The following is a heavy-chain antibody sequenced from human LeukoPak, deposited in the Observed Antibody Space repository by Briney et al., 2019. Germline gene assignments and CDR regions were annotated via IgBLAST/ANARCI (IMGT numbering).Heavy chain of an antibody. CDR1: GVSISSSNSY. Sequence: SETLSLTCTVSGVSISSSNSYWGWIRQPPGKGLEWIGSIYYSGNTYYNASLKSQVSISIDTSKNQFSLRLTSVTAADTAVYFCARDETYSDFWSGSTEGGKGYYLDYWGQGILVTVSS. J-gene: IGHJ4*02. V-gene: IGHV4-39*02. CDR3: ARDETYSDFWSGSTEGGKGYYLDY. CDR2: IYYSGNT. D-gene: IGHD3-3*01.